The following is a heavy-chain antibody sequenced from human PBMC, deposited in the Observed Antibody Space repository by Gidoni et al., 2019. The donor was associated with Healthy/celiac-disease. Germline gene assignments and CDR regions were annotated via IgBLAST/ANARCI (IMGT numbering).Heavy chain of an antibody. Sequence: QVQLVQSGAEVKKPGASVTVSCKASGYTFTGYYMHWVRQAPGQGLEWMGWINPNSGGTNYAQKFQGWVTMTRDTSISTAYMELSRLRSDDTAVYYCARDSGYYGSGSYYFDYWGQGTLVTVSS. J-gene: IGHJ4*02. D-gene: IGHD3-10*01. CDR3: ARDSGYYGSGSYYFDY. CDR1: GYTFTGYY. V-gene: IGHV1-2*04. CDR2: INPNSGGT.